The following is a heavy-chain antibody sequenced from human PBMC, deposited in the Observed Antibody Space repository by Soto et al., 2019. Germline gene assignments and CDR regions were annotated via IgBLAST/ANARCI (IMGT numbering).Heavy chain of an antibody. V-gene: IGHV1-8*01. CDR3: ARGRGLDYDLWSGYYPVEYYYYGMDV. Sequence: ASVKVSCKASGYTFTSYDINWVRQATGQGLEWMGWMNPNSGNTGYAQKFQGRVTMTRNTSISTAYMELSSLRSEDTAVYYCARGRGLDYDLWSGYYPVEYYYYGMDVCGPGTTFTVSS. CDR2: MNPNSGNT. CDR1: GYTFTSYD. D-gene: IGHD3-3*01. J-gene: IGHJ6*02.